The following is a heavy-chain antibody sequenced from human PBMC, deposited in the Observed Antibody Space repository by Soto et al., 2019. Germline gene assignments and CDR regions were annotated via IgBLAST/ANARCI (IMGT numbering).Heavy chain of an antibody. CDR3: AREDSIIIPAVSDV. D-gene: IGHD2-2*01. CDR2: ISNSDYT. CDR1: GFTFGSYA. J-gene: IGHJ4*02. V-gene: IGHV3-21*01. Sequence: PGGSLRLSGPASGFTFGSYAKRWVRQAPGRGLEWVSSISNSDYTYYSDSVKGRFAISRDNAKSSVSLQMNTLRVEDTAIYYCAREDSIIIPAVSDVWGQGTLVTVSS.